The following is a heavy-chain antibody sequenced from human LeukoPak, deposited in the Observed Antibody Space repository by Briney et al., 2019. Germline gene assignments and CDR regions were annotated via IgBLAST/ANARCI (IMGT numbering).Heavy chain of an antibody. CDR2: ISWNSGSI. D-gene: IGHD2-15*01. CDR3: ARASKLLLPLDY. V-gene: IGHV3-9*01. CDR1: GFTFDDYA. J-gene: IGHJ4*02. Sequence: SLRLSCAASGFTFDDYAMHWVRQAPGKGLEWVSGISWNSGSIGYADSVKGRFTISRDNAKNSLYLQMNSLRAEDTAVYYCARASKLLLPLDYWGQGTLVTVSS.